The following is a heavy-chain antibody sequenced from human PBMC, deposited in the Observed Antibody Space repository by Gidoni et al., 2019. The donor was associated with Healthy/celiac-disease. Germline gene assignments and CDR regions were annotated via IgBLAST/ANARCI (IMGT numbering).Heavy chain of an antibody. Sequence: QVQLVQSGAEAKKPGSSVTVSCKASAGTFSSHAISWVGKAPGQGLGWVGGFIPVFGTANYAQKYQGRVTITADEATSTAYMELSSLGSEDTAVYYCAREPAAVAGIIDYWGQGTLVTVSS. CDR3: AREPAAVAGIIDY. J-gene: IGHJ4*02. CDR1: AGTFSSHA. CDR2: FIPVFGTA. D-gene: IGHD6-19*01. V-gene: IGHV1-69*01.